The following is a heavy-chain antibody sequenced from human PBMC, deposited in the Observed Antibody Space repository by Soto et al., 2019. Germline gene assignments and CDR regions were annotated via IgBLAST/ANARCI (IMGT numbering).Heavy chain of an antibody. CDR1: GYTFTGYY. D-gene: IGHD2-15*01. CDR3: ARGCSGGTSFSLSF. V-gene: IGHV1-2*04. Sequence: GASVKVSCKASGYTFTGYYMRWVRQAPGQGLEWMGWINPNSGGTNYAQKFQGWVTMTRDTSISTTYMELSRLRSDDTAVYYCARGCSGGTSFSLSFWGQGTLVTVSS. J-gene: IGHJ4*02. CDR2: INPNSGGT.